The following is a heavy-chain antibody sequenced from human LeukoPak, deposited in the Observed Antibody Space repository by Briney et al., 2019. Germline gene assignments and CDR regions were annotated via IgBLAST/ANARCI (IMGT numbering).Heavy chain of an antibody. CDR3: ARGYCSGGSCYDDAFDI. V-gene: IGHV1-46*01. CDR2: INPSGGST. J-gene: IGHJ3*02. Sequence: ASVKVSCKASGYTFTSYYMHWVRQAPGQGLEWMGIINPSGGSTSYAQKFQGRVTMTRDMSTSTVYMELSSLRSEDTAVYYCARGYCSGGSCYDDAFDIWGQGTMVTVSS. CDR1: GYTFTSYY. D-gene: IGHD2-15*01.